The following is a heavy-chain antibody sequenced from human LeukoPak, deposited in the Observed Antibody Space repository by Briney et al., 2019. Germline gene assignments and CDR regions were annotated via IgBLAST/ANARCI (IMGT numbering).Heavy chain of an antibody. CDR3: AREGYTYGHGVDF. Sequence: PGGSLRLSCAASGFNFIGYSMTWVRRPPGKGLEWVSSISSAGNTYYADSVKGRFTVSRDNAGKSLYLQMDGLRPEDTAVYYCAREGYTYGHGVDFWGQGTLVTVSS. CDR2: ISSAGNT. J-gene: IGHJ4*02. V-gene: IGHV3-69-1*01. D-gene: IGHD5-18*01. CDR1: GFNFIGYS.